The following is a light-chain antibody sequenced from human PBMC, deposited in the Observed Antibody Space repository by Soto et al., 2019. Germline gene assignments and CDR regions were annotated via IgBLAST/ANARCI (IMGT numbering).Light chain of an antibody. Sequence: DIQMTQSPSTLSASVGDRVTITCRASQSISSWLAWYQQKPGKAPKLLIYDASSLESGVPSRFSGSGSGTEFTLTISSLQPDDFATYYCQQYNRAMYTFGQGTKWIS. CDR2: DAS. V-gene: IGKV1-5*01. CDR3: QQYNRAMYT. J-gene: IGKJ2*01. CDR1: QSISSW.